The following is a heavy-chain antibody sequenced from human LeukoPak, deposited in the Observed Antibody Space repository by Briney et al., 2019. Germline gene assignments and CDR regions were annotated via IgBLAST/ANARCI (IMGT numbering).Heavy chain of an antibody. CDR3: ARSGGRFLEWSHDY. CDR2: INHSGST. CDR1: GGSFSGYY. Sequence: PSETLSLTCAVYGGSFSGYYWSWIRQPPGKGLEWIGEINHSGSTNYNPSLKSRVTISVDTSKNQFSLKLSSVTAADTAVYYCARSGGRFLEWSHDYWGQGTLVTVSS. D-gene: IGHD3-3*01. V-gene: IGHV4-34*01. J-gene: IGHJ4*02.